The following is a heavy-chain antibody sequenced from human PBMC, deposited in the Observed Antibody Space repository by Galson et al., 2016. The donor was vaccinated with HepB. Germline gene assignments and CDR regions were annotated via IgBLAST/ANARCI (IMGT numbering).Heavy chain of an antibody. D-gene: IGHD3-3*01. V-gene: IGHV1-69*13. CDR1: GGTFSSYA. CDR2: IIPIFGSP. CDR3: ARALRQLIYDYPFDY. Sequence: SVKVSCKASGGTFSSYALSWVRQAPGQGLEWMGGIIPIFGSPNYAQKFQGRVTITADESTRTAYMELSSLRSEDTAVYYCARALRQLIYDYPFDYWGQGSLVSVS. J-gene: IGHJ4*02.